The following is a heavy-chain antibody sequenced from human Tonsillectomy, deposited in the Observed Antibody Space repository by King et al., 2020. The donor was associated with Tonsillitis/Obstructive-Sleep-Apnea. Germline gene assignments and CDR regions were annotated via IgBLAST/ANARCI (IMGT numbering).Heavy chain of an antibody. CDR1: GFTFSSYA. D-gene: IGHD6-19*01. V-gene: IGHV3-23*04. J-gene: IGHJ5*02. Sequence: VQLVESGGGLVQPGGSLRLSCAASGFTFSSYAMNWVRQAPGKGLEWVSAISASGGAVYYADFVKGRFTISRDNSRHTLYLQVNSLRAEDSAVYYCATGPGDRSGWFEHNCFDPWGLGTLVTVSS. CDR3: ATGPGDRSGWFEHNCFDP. CDR2: ISASGGAV.